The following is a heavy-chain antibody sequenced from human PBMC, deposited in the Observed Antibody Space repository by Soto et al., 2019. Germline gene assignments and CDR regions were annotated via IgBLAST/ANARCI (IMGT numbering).Heavy chain of an antibody. D-gene: IGHD2-15*01. CDR1: GFTFSGKKY. V-gene: IGHV3-53*01. Sequence: DVQLVASGGGLIQPGGSLRLSCAASGFTFSGKKYLTWVRQAPGKGLEWVSGLYSTYGTYYADSVKGRFSTSKDNSKNTFYLQLNSLRPDDTAVYYCASWLLREHAFDIWGLGTMVTVSS. CDR3: ASWLLREHAFDI. J-gene: IGHJ3*02. CDR2: LYSTYGT.